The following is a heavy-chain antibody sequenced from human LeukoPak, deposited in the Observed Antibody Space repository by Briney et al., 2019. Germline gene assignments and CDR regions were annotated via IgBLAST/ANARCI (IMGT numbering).Heavy chain of an antibody. CDR2: TYYRSKWYN. CDR3: ARDGGTSFDY. Sequence: SQTLSLTCAVSGDIFSSKTSAWHWIRQAPSRGLEWLGRTYYRSKWYNDYPISVKSRININPDTSKNQVSLQLNSVTPDDTGVYYCARDGGTSFDYWGQGTLVTVSS. V-gene: IGHV6-1*01. CDR1: GDIFSSKTSA. J-gene: IGHJ4*02. D-gene: IGHD3-3*01.